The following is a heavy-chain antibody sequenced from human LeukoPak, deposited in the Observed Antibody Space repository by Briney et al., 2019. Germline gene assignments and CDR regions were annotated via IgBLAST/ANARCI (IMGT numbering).Heavy chain of an antibody. CDR1: GVSFSGYY. D-gene: IGHD3-3*02. Sequence: PSETLSLACAVYGVSFSGYYWSWLRQPPGKGLEWIGEINHRRSTNYNPSLKSRVTMSVDTSKNQFSLNLSSVTAADTAVYYCARGQFWSGYSIWGQGTLVTVSS. V-gene: IGHV4-34*01. CDR2: INHRRST. CDR3: ARGQFWSGYSI. J-gene: IGHJ4*02.